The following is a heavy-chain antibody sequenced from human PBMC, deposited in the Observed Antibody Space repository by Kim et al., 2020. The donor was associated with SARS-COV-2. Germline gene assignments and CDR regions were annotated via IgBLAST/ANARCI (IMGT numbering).Heavy chain of an antibody. Sequence: SETLSLTCAVYGGSFSGYYWSWIRQPPGKGLEWIGEINHSGSTNYNPSLKSRVTISVDTSKNQFSLKLSSVTAADTAVYYCARGNSCGSSRVWWYFDLWGRGTLVTVSS. CDR1: GGSFSGYY. J-gene: IGHJ2*01. D-gene: IGHD1-26*01. CDR3: ARGNSCGSSRVWWYFDL. V-gene: IGHV4-34*01. CDR2: INHSGST.